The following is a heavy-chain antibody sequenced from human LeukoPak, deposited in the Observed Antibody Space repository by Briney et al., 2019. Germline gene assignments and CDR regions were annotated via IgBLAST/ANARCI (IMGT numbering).Heavy chain of an antibody. V-gene: IGHV1-2*02. D-gene: IGHD5-18*01. CDR3: ARARVEDTAMVDY. Sequence: ASVKVSCTASGYTFTGYYMHWVRQAPGQGLEWMGWINPNSGGTNYAQKFQGRVTMTRDTSISTAYMELSRLRSDDTAVYYCARARVEDTAMVDYWGQGTLVTVSS. J-gene: IGHJ4*02. CDR1: GYTFTGYY. CDR2: INPNSGGT.